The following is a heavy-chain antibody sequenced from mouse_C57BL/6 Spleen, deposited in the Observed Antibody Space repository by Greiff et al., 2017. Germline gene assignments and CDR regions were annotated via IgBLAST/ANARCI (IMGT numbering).Heavy chain of an antibody. CDR2: INPGSGGT. Sequence: VKLQQSGAELVRPGTSVQVSCKASGYAFTNYLIEWVKQRPGQGLEWIGVINPGSGGTNYNEKFKGKATLTADKSSSTAYMQLSSLTSEDAAVYFCAAYDYGFAYWGQGALVTVSA. V-gene: IGHV1-54*01. CDR3: AAYDYGFAY. D-gene: IGHD2-4*01. J-gene: IGHJ3*01. CDR1: GYAFTNYL.